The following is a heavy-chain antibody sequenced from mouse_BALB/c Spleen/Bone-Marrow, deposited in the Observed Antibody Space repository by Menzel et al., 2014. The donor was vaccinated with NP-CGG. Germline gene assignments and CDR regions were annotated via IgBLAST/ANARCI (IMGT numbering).Heavy chain of an antibody. CDR3: ASYYRYSFDY. V-gene: IGHV14-3*02. J-gene: IGHJ2*01. CDR1: GFDIKDTY. CDR2: IDPANGNT. Sequence: EVKLMESGAELVKPGASVKLSCTGSGFDIKDTYMYWVKQRPEQGLEWIGRIDPANGNTKYDPKFQGKATITADTSSNTAYLQLSSLTSEDTAVYYCASYYRYSFDYWGQGTTLTVSS. D-gene: IGHD2-14*01.